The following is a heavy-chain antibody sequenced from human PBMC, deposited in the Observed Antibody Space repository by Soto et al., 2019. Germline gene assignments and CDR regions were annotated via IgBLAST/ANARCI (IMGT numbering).Heavy chain of an antibody. J-gene: IGHJ4*02. CDR2: IYHRGST. Sequence: QLQLQESGPGLVKPSETLSLTCAVSGDSISSSTYYWGWIRQPPGKGLEWIGSIYHRGSTFYNPSLKSRITIAVDTSKNHFSLELSSVTAADTAVYYCTRRQLADIWGQGTLVTVSS. V-gene: IGHV4-39*02. CDR1: GDSISSSTYY. D-gene: IGHD6-13*01. CDR3: TRRQLADI.